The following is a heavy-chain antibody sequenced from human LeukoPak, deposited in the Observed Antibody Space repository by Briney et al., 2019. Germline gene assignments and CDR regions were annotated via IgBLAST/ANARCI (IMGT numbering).Heavy chain of an antibody. D-gene: IGHD6-13*01. CDR1: GGTFSSHA. V-gene: IGHV1-69*13. CDR3: ARGPYSSSWYFYYYYGMDV. CDR2: IIPIFGTA. J-gene: IGHJ6*02. Sequence: SVKVSCKASGGTFSSHAISWVRQAPGQGLEWMGGIIPIFGTANYAQKFQGRVTITADGSTSTAYMELSSLRSEDTAVYYCARGPYSSSWYFYYYYGMDVWGQGTTVTVSS.